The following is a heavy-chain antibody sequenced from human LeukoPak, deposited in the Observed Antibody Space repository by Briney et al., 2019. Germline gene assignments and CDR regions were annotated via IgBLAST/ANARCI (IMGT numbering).Heavy chain of an antibody. CDR3: ARGGNRFGGFYFDY. D-gene: IGHD3-10*01. V-gene: IGHV4-31*03. Sequence: SETLSLTCTVSADSLSSAGHYWAWIRQLPGKGLESIGFIHLSGGSSNNPSLKDRVTISVDTSRKQFALKLSSVAAADTAMYYCARGGNRFGGFYFDYWGQGIQVIVSS. CDR2: IHLSGGS. J-gene: IGHJ4*02. CDR1: ADSLSSAGHY.